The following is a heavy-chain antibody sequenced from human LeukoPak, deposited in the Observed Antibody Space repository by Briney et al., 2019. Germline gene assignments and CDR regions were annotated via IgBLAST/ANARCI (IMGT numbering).Heavy chain of an antibody. CDR2: IYSSGST. D-gene: IGHD5-12*01. CDR1: GGSISSYY. J-gene: IGHJ3*02. CDR3: ARRYSGYGNAFDI. V-gene: IGHV4-59*08. Sequence: SETLSLTCSVPGGSISSYYWSWIRQPPGKGLEWIGSIYSSGSTNYSPSLKSRVTISVDTSKNQFSLKLYSVTAADTAVYYCARRYSGYGNAFDIWGQGTIVTVAS.